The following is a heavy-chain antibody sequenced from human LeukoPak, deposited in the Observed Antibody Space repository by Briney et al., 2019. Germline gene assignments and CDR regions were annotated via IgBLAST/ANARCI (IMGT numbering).Heavy chain of an antibody. CDR1: GFTFSNAW. CDR2: ISGSGGST. Sequence: PGGSLRLSCAASGFTFSNAWMSWVRQAPGKGLEWVSAISGSGGSTYYADSVKGRFTTSRDNSKNTLYLQMNSLRAEDTAVYYCAKERYDYVQDYWGQGTLVTVSS. J-gene: IGHJ4*02. CDR3: AKERYDYVQDY. D-gene: IGHD3-16*01. V-gene: IGHV3-23*01.